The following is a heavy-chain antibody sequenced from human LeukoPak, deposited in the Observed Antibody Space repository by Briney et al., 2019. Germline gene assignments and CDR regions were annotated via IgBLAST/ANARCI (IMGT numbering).Heavy chain of an antibody. Sequence: PGGSLRLSCAASGFTFSSYAMSWVRQAPGKGLEWVSGITASGDTTHHIDSVKGRFTISRDNSKNTLFLQMNSLRAEDTAVYYCARDSPGYLQWLVPDAFDIWGQGTMVTVSS. D-gene: IGHD6-19*01. CDR2: ITASGDTT. CDR3: ARDSPGYLQWLVPDAFDI. J-gene: IGHJ3*02. V-gene: IGHV3-23*01. CDR1: GFTFSSYA.